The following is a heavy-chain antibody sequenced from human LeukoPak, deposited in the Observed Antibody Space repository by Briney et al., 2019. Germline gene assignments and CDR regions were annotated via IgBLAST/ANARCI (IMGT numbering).Heavy chain of an antibody. D-gene: IGHD5-18*01. V-gene: IGHV1-8*01. CDR3: ARAPDTAMGFDY. CDR2: MNPNSGNT. J-gene: IGHJ4*02. Sequence: ASVKVSCKASGYTFTSYDINWVRQATGQGLEWMGRMNPNSGNTGYAQKFQGRVTMTRNTSISTAYMELSSLRSEDTAVYYCARAPDTAMGFDYWGQGTLVTVSS. CDR1: GYTFTSYD.